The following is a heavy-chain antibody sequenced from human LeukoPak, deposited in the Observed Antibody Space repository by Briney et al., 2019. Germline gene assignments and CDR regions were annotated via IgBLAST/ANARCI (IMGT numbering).Heavy chain of an antibody. D-gene: IGHD2-8*01. J-gene: IGHJ5*02. CDR1: GCSISSYY. CDR3: ARKATNLRYCPNGVCSTFDT. V-gene: IGHV4-59*08. CDR2: IYYNGGS. Sequence: SETLSLTCRVSGCSISSYYWSWIRQPPGKGLEWVGRIYYNGGSNNNPSLKSRVTIPVDTSKNQFSLKPRAVTAADTAVYYRARKATNLRYCPNGVCSTFDTSGQGTLVTVSP.